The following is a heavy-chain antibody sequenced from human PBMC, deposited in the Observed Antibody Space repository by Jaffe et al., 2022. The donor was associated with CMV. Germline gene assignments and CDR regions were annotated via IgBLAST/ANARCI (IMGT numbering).Heavy chain of an antibody. Sequence: EVQLVESGGGLVQPGRSLRLSCTASGFTFGDYAMSWVRQAPGKGLEWVGFIRSKAYGGTTEYAASVKGRFTISRDDSKSIAYLQMNSLKTEDTAVYYCTRASWGATYYYYYMDVWGKGTTVTVSS. CDR2: IRSKAYGGTT. V-gene: IGHV3-49*04. CDR1: GFTFGDYA. J-gene: IGHJ6*03. CDR3: TRASWGATYYYYYMDV. D-gene: IGHD7-27*01.